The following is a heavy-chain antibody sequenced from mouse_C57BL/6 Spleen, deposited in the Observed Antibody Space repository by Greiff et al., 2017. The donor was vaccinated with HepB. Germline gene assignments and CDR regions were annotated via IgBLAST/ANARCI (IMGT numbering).Heavy chain of an antibody. J-gene: IGHJ3*01. D-gene: IGHD2-2*01. Sequence: QVQLQQPGAELVKPGASVKLSCKASGYTFTSYWMHWVKQRPGQGLEWIGMIHPNSGSTKYNEKFKSKATLTVDKSSSTAYMQLSSLTSEDSAVYYCARGYYGDDGGFAYWGQGTLVTVSA. CDR1: GYTFTSYW. CDR2: IHPNSGST. V-gene: IGHV1-64*01. CDR3: ARGYYGDDGGFAY.